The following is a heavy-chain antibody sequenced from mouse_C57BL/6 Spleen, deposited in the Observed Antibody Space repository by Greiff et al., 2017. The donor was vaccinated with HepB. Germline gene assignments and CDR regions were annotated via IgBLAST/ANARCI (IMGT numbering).Heavy chain of an antibody. CDR2: IDPSDSYT. V-gene: IGHV1-50*01. CDR3: AREGATY. CDR1: GYTFTSYW. Sequence: VQLQQSGAELVKPGASVKLSCKASGYTFTSYWMQWVKQRPGQGLEWIGEIDPSDSYTNYNQKFKGKATLTVDTSSSTAYMQRSSLTSEDSAVYYCAREGATYWGQGTLVTVSA. J-gene: IGHJ3*01.